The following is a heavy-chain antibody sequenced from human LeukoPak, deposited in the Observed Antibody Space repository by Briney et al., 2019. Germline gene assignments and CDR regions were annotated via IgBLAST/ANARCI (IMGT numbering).Heavy chain of an antibody. Sequence: SETLSLTCTVSGGSINSYYWSWIRQTPGKGLEWIGYIYYSGSTNYNYNPSLKSRVTISVDTSKSQFSLKLSSVTAADTAIYYCARPYLRGVGRDAFDIWGQGTMVTVSS. J-gene: IGHJ3*02. V-gene: IGHV4-59*01. CDR2: IYYSGSTNY. CDR1: GGSINSYY. CDR3: ARPYLRGVGRDAFDI. D-gene: IGHD3-10*01.